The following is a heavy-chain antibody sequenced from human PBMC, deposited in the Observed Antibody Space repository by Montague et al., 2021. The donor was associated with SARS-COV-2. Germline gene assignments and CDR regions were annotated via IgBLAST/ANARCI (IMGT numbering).Heavy chain of an antibody. V-gene: IGHV4-39*01. CDR3: ARFPTSYYYDSKAAPATPDAFDP. D-gene: IGHD3-22*01. CDR2: IYYSGST. Sequence: SETLSLTCTVSGGSISSSSYYWGWIRQPPGKGLEWIGSIYYSGSTYYNPSLKSRVTISVDTSKNQFSLKLSSVTAADTAVYYCARFPTSYYYDSKAAPATPDAFDPGGQGTMVTVSS. CDR1: GGSISSSSYY. J-gene: IGHJ3*01.